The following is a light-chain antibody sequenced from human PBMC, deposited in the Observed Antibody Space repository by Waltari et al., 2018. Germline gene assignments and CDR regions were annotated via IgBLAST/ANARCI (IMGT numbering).Light chain of an antibody. CDR1: PSVKTN. CDR2: DAS. V-gene: IGKV3-15*01. Sequence: EVVMTQSPATLSVSPGERATPSCRASPSVKTNLAWYQQKPGQAPRLVIFDASTRATGIPARFSGSGSGTEFTLTISSLQPEDSAVYYCQQYNNWPTWTFGQGAKVEIK. J-gene: IGKJ1*01. CDR3: QQYNNWPTWT.